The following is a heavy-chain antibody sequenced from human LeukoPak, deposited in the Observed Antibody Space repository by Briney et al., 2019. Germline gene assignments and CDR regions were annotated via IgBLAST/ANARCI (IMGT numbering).Heavy chain of an antibody. CDR3: ARGRDFWSGYYHYYYYYYMDV. CDR1: GGSFSGYY. D-gene: IGHD3-3*01. J-gene: IGHJ6*03. V-gene: IGHV4-34*01. Sequence: SETLSLTCAVYGGSFSGYYWSWIRQPPGKGLEWIGEINHSGSTNYNPSLKSRVTISVDTSKNQFSLKLSSVTAADTAVYYCARGRDFWSGYYHYYYYYYMDVWGKGTTVTVSS. CDR2: INHSGST.